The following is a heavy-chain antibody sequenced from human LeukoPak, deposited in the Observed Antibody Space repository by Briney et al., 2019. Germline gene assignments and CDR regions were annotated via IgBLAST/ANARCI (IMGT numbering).Heavy chain of an antibody. V-gene: IGHV1-8*01. J-gene: IGHJ4*02. CDR3: ARIDWGSYFDY. CDR2: MNPNSGNT. CDR1: GYTFTSYD. Sequence: GASVKVSCKASGYTFTSYDINWVRQATGQGLEWMGWMNPNSGNTGYAQKFQGRVTMTRNTSISTAYMELSSLGSDDTAVYYCARIDWGSYFDYWGQGTLVTVSS. D-gene: IGHD7-27*01.